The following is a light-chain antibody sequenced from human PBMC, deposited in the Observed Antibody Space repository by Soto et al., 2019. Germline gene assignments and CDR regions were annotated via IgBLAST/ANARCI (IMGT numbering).Light chain of an antibody. CDR3: QQYASSPLT. CDR1: QSIRSSY. V-gene: IGKV3-20*01. CDR2: DAS. J-gene: IGKJ4*01. Sequence: EIELTQSPGTLSLSPGERATLACRASQSIRSSYLAWYQQKPGQAPRLLIYDASSRATGIPDRFSGSGSGTDFTLTISRLQPEDFAVYYCQQYASSPLTFGGGTKVELK.